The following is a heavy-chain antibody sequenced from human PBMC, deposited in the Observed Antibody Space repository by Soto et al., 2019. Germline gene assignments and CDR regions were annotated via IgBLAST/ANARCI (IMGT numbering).Heavy chain of an antibody. CDR3: AREGNLGRWLQPLDF. V-gene: IGHV4-59*01. CDR2: IHYNGNT. D-gene: IGHD5-12*01. Sequence: QVQLQVSGPGPVKPSETLSLTCTVSGDSISAYSWSWVRQPPGKGLEWIGNIHYNGNTKYNPSLKSRVTMSLDTSKNQFSLRLISVTAADTAKYFCAREGNLGRWLQPLDFWGQGTLVTVSS. CDR1: GDSISAYS. J-gene: IGHJ4*02.